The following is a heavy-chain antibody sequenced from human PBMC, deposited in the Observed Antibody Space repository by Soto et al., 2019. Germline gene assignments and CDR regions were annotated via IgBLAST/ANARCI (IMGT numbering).Heavy chain of an antibody. J-gene: IGHJ5*02. D-gene: IGHD3-10*01. CDR3: ARDPHIYGSGSLNWLDP. CDR2: IWYDGSNK. Sequence: LRLSCAASGFTFSSYGMHWVRQAPGKGLEWVAVIWYDGSNKYYADSVKGRFTISRDNSKNTLYLQMNSLRAEDTAVYYCARDPHIYGSGSLNWLDPWGQGTLVTVSS. CDR1: GFTFSSYG. V-gene: IGHV3-33*01.